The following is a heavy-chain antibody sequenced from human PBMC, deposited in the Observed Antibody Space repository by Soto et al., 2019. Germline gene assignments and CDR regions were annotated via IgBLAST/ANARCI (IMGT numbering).Heavy chain of an antibody. CDR3: AKDGGGYNYGYVMLDKYYYGMDV. CDR1: GFTFNTYA. V-gene: IGHV3-30-3*01. J-gene: IGHJ6*02. D-gene: IGHD5-18*01. CDR2: ISYDGTNK. Sequence: QVQLVESGGGVVQPGRSLRLSCAASGFTFNTYAMHWVRQAPGKGLEWVAVISYDGTNKYYADSVRGRFTISRDNSKNTLFLQMNSLRAEDTAVYYCAKDGGGYNYGYVMLDKYYYGMDVWGQGTTVTVSS.